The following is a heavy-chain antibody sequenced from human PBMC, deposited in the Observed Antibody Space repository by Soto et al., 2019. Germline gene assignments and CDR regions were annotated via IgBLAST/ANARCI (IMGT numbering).Heavy chain of an antibody. CDR3: ARDVTSSTYYYLSPGGFDP. CDR2: ISSSGSYI. CDR1: GFTFSSYS. J-gene: IGHJ5*02. V-gene: IGHV3-21*01. D-gene: IGHD3-22*01. Sequence: GGSLRLSCAASGFTFSSYSMNWVRQAPGKGLEWVSSISSSGSYIYYADSVKGRFTISRDNAKNSLYLQMNSLRAEDTAVYYCARDVTSSTYYYLSPGGFDPWGQGTLVTVSS.